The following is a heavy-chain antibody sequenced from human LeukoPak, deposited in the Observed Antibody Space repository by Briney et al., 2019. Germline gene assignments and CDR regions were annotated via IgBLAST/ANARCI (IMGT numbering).Heavy chain of an antibody. D-gene: IGHD3-10*01. CDR3: ARVRSVLLWFGELSD. V-gene: IGHV3-23*01. CDR1: GFTFSSYV. J-gene: IGHJ4*02. CDR2: ISGSGGST. Sequence: GGSLRLSCAASGFTFSSYVMTWVRQAPGKGLEWVSAISGSGGSTYYADSVKGRFTISRDNSKNTLYLQMNSLRAEDTAVYYCARVRSVLLWFGELSDWGQGTLVTVSS.